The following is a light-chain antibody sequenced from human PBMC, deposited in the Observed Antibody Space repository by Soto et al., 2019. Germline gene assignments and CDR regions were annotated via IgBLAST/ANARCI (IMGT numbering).Light chain of an antibody. Sequence: QSALTQPPSASGSLGQSVTISCTGTRSDIGGYNYVSWYLQYPGKAPNLMIYDVYKRPSGVPDRFSGSKSGNTASLTVSGLQAEDEADYYCSSYAVNNKVVFGGGTKLTVL. CDR1: RSDIGGYNY. J-gene: IGLJ2*01. V-gene: IGLV2-8*01. CDR2: DVY. CDR3: SSYAVNNKVV.